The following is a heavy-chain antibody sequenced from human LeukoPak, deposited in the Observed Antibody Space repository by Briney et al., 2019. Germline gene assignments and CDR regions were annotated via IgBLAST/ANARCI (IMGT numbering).Heavy chain of an antibody. CDR1: GFTLSSYA. Sequence: GGSLRLSCAASGFTLSSYAMSWVRQAPGKGREWVSAISGSGGSTYYADSVKGRFTISRDNSKNTLYLQKNSLRAEDTAVYYCAKKGEATKDIVVVVAATGSWFDPWGQGTLVTVSS. CDR2: ISGSGGST. CDR3: AKKGEATKDIVVVVAATGSWFDP. V-gene: IGHV3-23*01. D-gene: IGHD2-15*01. J-gene: IGHJ5*02.